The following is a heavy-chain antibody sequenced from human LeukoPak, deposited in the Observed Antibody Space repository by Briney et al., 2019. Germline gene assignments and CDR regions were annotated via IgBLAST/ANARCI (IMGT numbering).Heavy chain of an antibody. J-gene: IGHJ3*02. Sequence: PGGSLRLSCAAAGFTFSSYCMAWVRQAPGKGLEWVANIKEGGSAKYYVDSVRGRFTISRDNAKNSLYLQMNSLKTEDTAVYYCTTDYYGSGSYPDAFDIWGRGTMVTVSS. D-gene: IGHD3-10*01. V-gene: IGHV3-7*05. CDR2: IKEGGSAK. CDR1: GFTFSSYC. CDR3: TTDYYGSGSYPDAFDI.